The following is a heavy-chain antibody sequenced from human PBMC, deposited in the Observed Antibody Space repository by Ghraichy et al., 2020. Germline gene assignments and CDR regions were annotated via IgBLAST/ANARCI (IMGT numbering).Heavy chain of an antibody. CDR2: ISAYNGNT. D-gene: IGHD6-19*01. CDR1: GYTFTSYG. CDR3: ASRSSGWYQLDY. V-gene: IGHV1-18*04. Sequence: ASVKVSCKASGYTFTSYGISWVRQAPGQGLEWMGWISAYNGNTNYAQKLQGRVTMTTDTSTSTAYMELRSLRSDDTAMYYCASRSSGWYQLDYWGQGTLVTVSS. J-gene: IGHJ4*02.